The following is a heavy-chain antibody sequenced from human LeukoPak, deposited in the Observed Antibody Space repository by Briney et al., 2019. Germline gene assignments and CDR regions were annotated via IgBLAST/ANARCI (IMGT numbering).Heavy chain of an antibody. CDR2: ISHGGSI. CDR1: GESLEGHY. CDR3: VGIKEWTHFDY. V-gene: IGHV4-34*01. Sequence: PSETLSLTCGVSGESLEGHYWSWIRQPPGKGLEWIGEISHGGSIDFKPSLKSRVTISIHTSKKQFSLKVRSVTAADTAVYYCVGIKEWTHFDYWGQGILVSVST. D-gene: IGHD3/OR15-3a*01. J-gene: IGHJ4*02.